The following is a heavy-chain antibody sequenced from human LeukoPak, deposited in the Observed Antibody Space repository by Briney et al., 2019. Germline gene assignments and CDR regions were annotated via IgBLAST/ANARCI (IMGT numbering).Heavy chain of an antibody. CDR2: IRYDGSNK. V-gene: IGHV3-30*02. Sequence: PGGSLRLSCAASGFTFSSYGMHWVRQAPGKGLEWVAFIRYDGSNKYYADSVKGRFTISRDNSKNTLYLQMNSLRAEDTAVYYCAKFGRYSSSRFDYWGQGTLVTVSS. D-gene: IGHD6-13*01. J-gene: IGHJ4*02. CDR3: AKFGRYSSSRFDY. CDR1: GFTFSSYG.